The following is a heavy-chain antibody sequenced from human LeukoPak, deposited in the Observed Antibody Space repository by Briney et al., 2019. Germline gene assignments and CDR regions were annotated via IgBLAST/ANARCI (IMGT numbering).Heavy chain of an antibody. CDR1: GFPFSNYV. J-gene: IGHJ4*02. D-gene: IGHD3-22*01. V-gene: IGHV3-23*01. CDR3: AKGNSYDSSGLPFDY. Sequence: GGSLRLSCAASGFPFSNYVMNWVRQAPGKGLEWVSAISGSGGSTYYADSVKGRRFTISRGNSKNTLYLQMNSLRAEDTALYYCAKGNSYDSSGLPFDYWGQGTLVTVSS. CDR2: ISGSGGST.